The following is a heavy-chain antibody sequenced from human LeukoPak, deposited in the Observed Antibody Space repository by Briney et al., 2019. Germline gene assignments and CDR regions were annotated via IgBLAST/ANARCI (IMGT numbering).Heavy chain of an antibody. Sequence: ASVKVSCKVSGYTLTELSMHWVRQAPGKGLEWMGGFDPEDGETIYAQKFQGRVTMTEDTSTDTAYMELSSLRSEDTAVYYCEPLNGYYYNSSVYYYFDSGAREPLATVP. J-gene: IGHJ4*02. D-gene: IGHD3-22*01. CDR3: EPLNGYYYNSSVYYYFDS. CDR1: GYTLTELS. V-gene: IGHV1-24*01. CDR2: FDPEDGET.